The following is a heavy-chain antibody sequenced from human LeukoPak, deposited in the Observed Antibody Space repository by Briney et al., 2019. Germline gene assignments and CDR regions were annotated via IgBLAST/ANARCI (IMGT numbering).Heavy chain of an antibody. D-gene: IGHD3-10*01. CDR1: GGSISSGGYS. J-gene: IGHJ5*02. Sequence: SETLSPTCAVSGGSISSGGYSWSWIRQPPGKGLEWIGYIYHSGSTYYNPSLKSRVTISVDRSKNQFSLKLSSVTAADTAVYYCARGDSMVRGVDLGWFDPWGQGTLVTVSS. CDR2: IYHSGST. V-gene: IGHV4-30-2*01. CDR3: ARGDSMVRGVDLGWFDP.